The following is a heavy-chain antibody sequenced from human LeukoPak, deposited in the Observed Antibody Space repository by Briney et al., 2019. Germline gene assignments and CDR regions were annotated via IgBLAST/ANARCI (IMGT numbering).Heavy chain of an antibody. CDR2: VYSNDNT. D-gene: IGHD1-26*01. CDR1: GFIVSSKY. Sequence: PGGSLRLSCAAPGFIVSSKYMSWVRQAPGKGLEWVSAVYSNDNTYYADPVKGRFSISRDKSKNTLYLQMNSLRAEDTAVYFCAKAGIVGATFRVDYWGQGTLVTVSS. CDR3: AKAGIVGATFRVDY. J-gene: IGHJ4*02. V-gene: IGHV3-53*01.